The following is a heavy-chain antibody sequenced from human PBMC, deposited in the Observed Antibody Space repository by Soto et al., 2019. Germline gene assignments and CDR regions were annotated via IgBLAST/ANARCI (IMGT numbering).Heavy chain of an antibody. CDR2: LDWNSGGI. Sequence: PGGSLRLSCIASGFTFDGYAMHWVRQAPGKGLEWVSGLDWNSGGIYYADSVKGRFTISRDNAKNSLYLQMNSLRDEDTAVYYCVRETSAPFDYWGQGTLVTVSS. V-gene: IGHV3-9*01. J-gene: IGHJ4*02. CDR1: GFTFDGYA. CDR3: VRETSAPFDY.